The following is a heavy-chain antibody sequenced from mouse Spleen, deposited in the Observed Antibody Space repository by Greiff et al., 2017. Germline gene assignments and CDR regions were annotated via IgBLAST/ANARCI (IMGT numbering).Heavy chain of an antibody. Sequence: VQLKQSGGGLVKPGGSLKLSCAASGFTFSDYGMHWVRQAPEKGLEWVAYISSGSSTIYYADTVKGRFTISRDNAKNTLFLQMTSLRSEDTAMYYCAKGQTARATWFAYWGQGTLVTVSA. J-gene: IGHJ3*01. V-gene: IGHV5-17*01. CDR2: ISSGSSTI. CDR3: AKGQTARATWFAY. CDR1: GFTFSDYG. D-gene: IGHD3-2*01.